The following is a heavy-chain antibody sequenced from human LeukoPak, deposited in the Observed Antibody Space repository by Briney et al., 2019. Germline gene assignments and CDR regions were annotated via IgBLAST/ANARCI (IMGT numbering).Heavy chain of an antibody. J-gene: IGHJ5*02. CDR2: IKKDGSEK. CDR1: GFTFNTYW. CDR3: ARVNSGSDR. D-gene: IGHD1-26*01. V-gene: IGHV3-7*01. Sequence: EGSQRLSCAASGFTFNTYWMNWVRQAPGKGLEWVATIKKDGSEKYYVDSVKGRFTISRDNAKNSLYLQMTSLRVEDTAVYYCARVNSGSDRWGQGTLVTVSS.